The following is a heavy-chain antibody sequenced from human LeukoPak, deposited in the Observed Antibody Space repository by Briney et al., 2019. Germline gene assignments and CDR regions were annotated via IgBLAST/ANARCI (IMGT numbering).Heavy chain of an antibody. D-gene: IGHD3-22*01. CDR3: ARGVYYYDSRGAFDI. CDR1: GGSISSSSYY. J-gene: IGHJ3*02. V-gene: IGHV4-39*01. Sequence: SETLSLTXTVSGGSISSSSYYWGWIRQPPGKGLEWIGSIYYSGSTYYNPSLKSRVTISVDTSKNQFSLKLSSVTAADTAVYYCARGVYYYDSRGAFDIWGQGTMVTVSS. CDR2: IYYSGST.